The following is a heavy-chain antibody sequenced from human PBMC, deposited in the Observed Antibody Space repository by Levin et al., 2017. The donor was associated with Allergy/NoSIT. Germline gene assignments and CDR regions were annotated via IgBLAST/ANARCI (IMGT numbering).Heavy chain of an antibody. V-gene: IGHV4-39*01. J-gene: IGHJ5*02. D-gene: IGHD6-13*01. CDR1: GGSISSSSYY. CDR3: ARQIAAAVSGFDP. CDR2: IYYSGST. Sequence: SETLSLTCTVSGGSISSSSYYWGWIRQPPGKGLEWIGSIYYSGSTYYNPSLKSRVTISVDTSKNQFSLKLSSVTAADTAVYYCARQIAAAVSGFDPWGQGTLVTVSS.